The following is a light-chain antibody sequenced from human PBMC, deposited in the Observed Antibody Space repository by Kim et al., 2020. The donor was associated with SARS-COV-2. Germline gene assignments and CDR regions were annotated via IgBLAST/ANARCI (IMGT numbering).Light chain of an antibody. CDR2: YDS. CDR3: QVWDSSSNHVV. J-gene: IGLJ2*01. V-gene: IGLV3-21*04. CDR1: NIGSKS. Sequence: PGKTARITCGGNNIGSKSVHWYQQKPGQAPVLVIYYDSDRPSGIPERFSGSNSGNTATLTISRVEAGDEADYYCQVWDSSSNHVVFGGGTQLTVL.